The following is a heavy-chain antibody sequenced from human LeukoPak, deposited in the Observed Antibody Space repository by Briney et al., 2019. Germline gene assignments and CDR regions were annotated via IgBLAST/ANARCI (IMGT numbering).Heavy chain of an antibody. CDR3: ARDGPGGSSSVVWYFDL. J-gene: IGHJ2*01. D-gene: IGHD6-6*01. V-gene: IGHV3-11*04. Sequence: GGSLRLSCTASTFTFSDYDMGWVRQAPGKGLEWVSYISRSGSSTYYADSVKGRFTISRDNAKNSLYLQMNSLRAEDTAVYYCARDGPGGSSSVVWYFDLWGRGTQVTVSS. CDR2: ISRSGSST. CDR1: TFTFSDYD.